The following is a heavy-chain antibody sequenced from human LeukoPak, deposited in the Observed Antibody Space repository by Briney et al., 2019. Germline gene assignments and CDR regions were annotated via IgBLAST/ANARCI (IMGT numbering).Heavy chain of an antibody. Sequence: SETLSLTCAVYGGSFSGYYWSWIRQPPGKGLEWTGEINHSGSTNYNPSLKSRVTISVDTSKNQFSLKLSSVTAADTAVYYCARGRDYVWGSYRLPYFDYWGQGTLVTVSS. CDR3: ARGRDYVWGSYRLPYFDY. CDR2: INHSGST. V-gene: IGHV4-34*01. D-gene: IGHD3-16*02. J-gene: IGHJ4*02. CDR1: GGSFSGYY.